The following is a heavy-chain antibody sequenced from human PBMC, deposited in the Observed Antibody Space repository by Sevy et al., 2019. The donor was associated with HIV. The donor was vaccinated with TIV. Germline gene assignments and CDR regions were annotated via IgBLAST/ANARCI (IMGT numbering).Heavy chain of an antibody. CDR2: IYYSGST. D-gene: IGHD3-22*01. CDR3: ARLDYYDSSGYFDY. Sequence: SETLSLTCTVSGGSVSSGSYYWSWIRQPPGKGLEWIGYIYYSGSTNYNPSPKSRVTISVDTSKNQFSLKLSSVTAADTAVYYCARLDYYDSSGYFDYWGQGTLVTVSS. J-gene: IGHJ4*02. CDR1: GGSVSSGSYY. V-gene: IGHV4-61*01.